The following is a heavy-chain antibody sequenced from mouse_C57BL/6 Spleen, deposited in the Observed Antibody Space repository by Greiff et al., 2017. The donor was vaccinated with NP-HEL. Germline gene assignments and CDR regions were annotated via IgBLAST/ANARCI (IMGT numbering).Heavy chain of an antibody. CDR3: TRVITTVVATNYFDY. V-gene: IGHV5-9-1*02. D-gene: IGHD1-1*01. J-gene: IGHJ2*01. CDR1: GFTFSSYA. CDR2: ISSGGDYI. Sequence: EVQRVESGEGLVKPGGSLKLSCAASGFTFSSYAMSWVRQTPEKRLEWVAYISSGGDYIYYADTVKGRFTISRDNARNTLYLQMSSLKSEDTAMYYCTRVITTVVATNYFDYWGQGTTLTVSS.